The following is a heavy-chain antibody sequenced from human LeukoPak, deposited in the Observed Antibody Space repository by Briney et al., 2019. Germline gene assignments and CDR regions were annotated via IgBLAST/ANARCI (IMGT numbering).Heavy chain of an antibody. CDR3: AREEVAYDSSGAYYYMDV. D-gene: IGHD3-22*01. CDR1: GFTFSSYE. V-gene: IGHV3-48*03. J-gene: IGHJ6*03. Sequence: GGSLRLSCAGSGFTFSSYEMNWVRQAPGKGLEWVSYISSSGSTIYYADSVKGRFTISRDNAKNSLYLQMNSLRAEDTAVYYCAREEVAYDSSGAYYYMDVWGKGTTVTISS. CDR2: ISSSGSTI.